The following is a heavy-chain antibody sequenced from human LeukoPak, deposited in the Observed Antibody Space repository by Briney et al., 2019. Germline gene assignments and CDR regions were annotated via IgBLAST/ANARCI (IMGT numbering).Heavy chain of an antibody. Sequence: SETLSLTCTVSGGSISSYYWSWIRQPAGKGLEWIGRIYTSGSTNYNPSLKSRVTMSVDTSKNQFSLKLSSVTAADTAVYYCARDQGYDSSGYYVGYYIDYWGQGTRVTVSS. CDR1: GGSISSYY. J-gene: IGHJ4*02. CDR2: IYTSGST. V-gene: IGHV4-4*07. CDR3: ARDQGYDSSGYYVGYYIDY. D-gene: IGHD3-22*01.